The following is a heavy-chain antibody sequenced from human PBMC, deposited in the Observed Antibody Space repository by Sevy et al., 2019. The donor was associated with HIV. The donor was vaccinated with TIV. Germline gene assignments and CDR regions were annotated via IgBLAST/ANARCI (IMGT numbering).Heavy chain of an antibody. CDR2: IYPGDSDS. D-gene: IGHD6-25*01. V-gene: IGHV5-51*04. J-gene: IGHJ6*02. Sequence: GESLNISRKVSGYKFNSYWIGWVRQMPGKGLEWMGIIYPGDSDSRYNPSFQGQVTISVDKPINTAYLQLSSLKASDTAIYYCARAAGFGSVWYGIDVWGQGTTVTVSS. CDR3: ARAAGFGSVWYGIDV. CDR1: GYKFNSYW.